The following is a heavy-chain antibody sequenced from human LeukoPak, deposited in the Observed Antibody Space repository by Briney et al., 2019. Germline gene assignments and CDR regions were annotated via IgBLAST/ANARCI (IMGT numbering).Heavy chain of an antibody. V-gene: IGHV4-39*07. CDR3: ARARVTMIVVGYAFDI. CDR1: GGSISSSSYY. CDR2: IYYSGST. J-gene: IGHJ3*02. D-gene: IGHD3-22*01. Sequence: PSETLSLTCTVSGGSISSSSYYWGWIRQPPGKGLEWIGSIYYSGSTYYNPSLKSRVTISVDTSKNQFSLKLSSVTAADTAVYYCARARVTMIVVGYAFDIWGQGTMVTVSS.